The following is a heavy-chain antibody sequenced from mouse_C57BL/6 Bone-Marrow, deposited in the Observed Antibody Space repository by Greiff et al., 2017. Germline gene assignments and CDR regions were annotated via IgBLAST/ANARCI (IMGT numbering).Heavy chain of an antibody. CDR1: GFTFSSYA. J-gene: IGHJ2*01. Sequence: EVKLMESGGGLVKPGGSLKLSCAASGFTFSSYAMSWVRQTPEKRLEWVATISDGGSYTYYPDNVKGRLTISRDNAKNNLYLQMSHLKSEDTAMYYCARLRLDYWGQGTTLTVSS. V-gene: IGHV5-4*03. CDR3: ARLRLDY. CDR2: ISDGGSYT.